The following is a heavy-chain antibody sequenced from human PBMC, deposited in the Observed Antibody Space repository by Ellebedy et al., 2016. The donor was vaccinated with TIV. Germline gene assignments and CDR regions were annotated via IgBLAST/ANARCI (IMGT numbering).Heavy chain of an antibody. CDR3: ARDQGWAYPGSTRFDY. V-gene: IGHV3-7*01. J-gene: IGHJ4*03. CDR2: IKQDGSEK. D-gene: IGHD3-10*01. Sequence: PGGSLRLSCAASGFTFSDYWMSWVRQAPGKGLEWVANIKQDGSEKWYVDSVKGRFTISRDNAKNSLYLQMSSLRAEDTEVYYCARDQGWAYPGSTRFDYWGQGTLVTVSS. CDR1: GFTFSDYW.